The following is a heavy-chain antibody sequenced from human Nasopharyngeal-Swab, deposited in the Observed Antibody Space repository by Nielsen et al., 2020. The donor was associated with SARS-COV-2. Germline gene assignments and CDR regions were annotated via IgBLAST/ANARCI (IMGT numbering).Heavy chain of an antibody. CDR1: GITFSSYG. Sequence: SCAASGITFSSYGRHWVRQAPGKGLEWVAVISYDGSNKYYADSVKGRFTISRDNSKNTLYLQMNSLRAEDTAVYYCAKVPSPKSHLDYWGQGTLVTVSS. CDR3: AKVPSPKSHLDY. J-gene: IGHJ4*02. V-gene: IGHV3-30*18. D-gene: IGHD3-3*02. CDR2: ISYDGSNK.